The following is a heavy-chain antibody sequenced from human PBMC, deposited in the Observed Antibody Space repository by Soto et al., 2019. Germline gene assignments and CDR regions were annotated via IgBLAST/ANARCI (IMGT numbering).Heavy chain of an antibody. CDR2: INHSGST. V-gene: IGHV4-34*01. D-gene: IGHD3-10*01. CDR1: GGSFSGYY. J-gene: IGHJ4*02. Sequence: QVQLQQWGAGLLKPSETLSLTCAVYGGSFSGYYWSWIRQPPGKGLEWIGEINHSGSTNYNPSLKSRFTISVDTSKNQFSLKLSSVTAADTAVYYCARGSGFGELSPPVDYWGQGTLVTVSS. CDR3: ARGSGFGELSPPVDY.